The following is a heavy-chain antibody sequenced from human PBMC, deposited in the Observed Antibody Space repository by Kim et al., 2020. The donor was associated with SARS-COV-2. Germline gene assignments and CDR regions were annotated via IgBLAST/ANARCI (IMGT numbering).Heavy chain of an antibody. D-gene: IGHD3-22*01. J-gene: IGHJ6*02. V-gene: IGHV4-4*07. CDR1: GGSISSYY. Sequence: SETLSLTCTVSGGSISSYYWSWIRQPAGKGLEWIGRIYTSGSTNYNPSLKSRVTMSVDTSKNQFSLKLSSVTAADTAVYYCARDSGYYYDSSFTFYYYGMDVWGQGTTVTVSS. CDR3: ARDSGYYYDSSFTFYYYGMDV. CDR2: IYTSGST.